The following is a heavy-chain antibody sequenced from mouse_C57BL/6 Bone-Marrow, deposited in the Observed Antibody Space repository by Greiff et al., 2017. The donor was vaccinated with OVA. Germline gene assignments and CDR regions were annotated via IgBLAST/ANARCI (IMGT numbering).Heavy chain of an antibody. J-gene: IGHJ1*03. CDR1: GFTFSSYA. CDR3: ARDRRLRWYFDV. Sequence: DVHLVESGGGLVKPGGSLKLSCAASGFTFSSYAMSWVRQPPEKRLEWVATISDGGSYTYYPDNVKGRFTISRDNAKNNLYLQMSHLKSEDTAMDDCARDRRLRWYFDVWGTGTTVTVSS. V-gene: IGHV5-4*01. D-gene: IGHD2-4*01. CDR2: ISDGGSYT.